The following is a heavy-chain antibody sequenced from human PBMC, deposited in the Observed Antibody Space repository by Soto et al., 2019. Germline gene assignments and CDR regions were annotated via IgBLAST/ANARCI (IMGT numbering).Heavy chain of an antibody. D-gene: IGHD2-2*01. J-gene: IGHJ6*02. CDR2: IIPIFGTA. CDR3: ARGMPGYCSSTSCPPYYYYGMDV. CDR1: GGTFSSYA. V-gene: IGHV1-69*06. Sequence: SVKVSCKASGGTFSSYAISWVRQAPGQGLEWMGGIIPIFGTANYAQKFQGRVTITADKSTSTAYMELSSLRSEDTAVYYCARGMPGYCSSTSCPPYYYYGMDVWRQGTTVTVSS.